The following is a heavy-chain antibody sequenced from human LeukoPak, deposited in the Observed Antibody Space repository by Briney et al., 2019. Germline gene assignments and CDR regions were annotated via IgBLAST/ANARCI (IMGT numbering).Heavy chain of an antibody. CDR2: IYYSGST. CDR3: ARRGVEYQLHDRGYYFDY. J-gene: IGHJ4*02. D-gene: IGHD2-2*01. Sequence: SETLSLTCTVSGGSISSSSYYWGWIRQPPGKGLEWIGSIYYSGSTYYNPSLKSRVTISVDTSKNQFSLKLSSVPAADTAVYYCARRGVEYQLHDRGYYFDYGGQETLVTVSS. CDR1: GGSISSSSYY. V-gene: IGHV4-39*01.